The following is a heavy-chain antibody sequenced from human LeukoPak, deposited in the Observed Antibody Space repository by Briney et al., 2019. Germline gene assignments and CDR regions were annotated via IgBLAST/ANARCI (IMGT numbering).Heavy chain of an antibody. CDR3: AKKPSLGSGSPRWFDL. D-gene: IGHD3-10*01. CDR2: ISGSGGST. V-gene: IGHV3-23*01. Sequence: PGGSLRLSCAASGFTFSSYAMSWVRQAPGKGLEWVSAISGSGGSTYYADSVKGRFTISRDNSKKTLYLQMNSLRAEDTAVYYCAKKPSLGSGSPRWFDLWGQGTLVTVSS. CDR1: GFTFSSYA. J-gene: IGHJ5*02.